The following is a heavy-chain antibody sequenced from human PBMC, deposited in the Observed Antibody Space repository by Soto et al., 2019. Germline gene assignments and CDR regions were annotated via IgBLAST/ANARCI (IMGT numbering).Heavy chain of an antibody. CDR1: GGSISSYY. CDR2: IYYSGST. D-gene: IGHD3-3*01. V-gene: IGHV4-59*01. CDR3: ARALSDFWSGLSYYYGMDV. J-gene: IGHJ6*02. Sequence: XGTLSLTCTVSGGSISSYYWSWIRQPPGKGLEWIGYIYYSGSTNYNPSLKSRVTISVDTSKNQFSLKLSSVTAADTAVYYCARALSDFWSGLSYYYGMDVWGQGTTVTVSS.